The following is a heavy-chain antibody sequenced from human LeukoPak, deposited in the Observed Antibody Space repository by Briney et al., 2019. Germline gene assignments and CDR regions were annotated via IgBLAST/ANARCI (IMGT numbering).Heavy chain of an antibody. CDR1: GFTFGSYG. CDR2: ISGSGGST. V-gene: IGHV3-23*01. J-gene: IGHJ4*02. CDR3: ATSLHSSSWSGY. D-gene: IGHD6-13*01. Sequence: GGSLRLSCAASGFTFGSYGMSWVRQAPGKGLEWVSAISGSGGSTYYADSVKGRFTISRDNSKNTLYLQMNSLRAEDTAVYYCATSLHSSSWSGYWGQGTLVTVSS.